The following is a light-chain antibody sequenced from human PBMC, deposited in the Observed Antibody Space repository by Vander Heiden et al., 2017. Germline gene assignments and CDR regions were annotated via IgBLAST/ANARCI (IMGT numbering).Light chain of an antibody. CDR2: GAS. V-gene: IGKV3-20*01. J-gene: IGKJ4*01. Sequence: EIVLMQSPGTLSLSPGERATLSCRASQSVSSSYLAWYQQKPGQAPRLLIYGASSRATGIPDRFSGSGSGADFSLSISRLEPEDFAVYYCQQDGSSPPTFGGGTKVEIK. CDR1: QSVSSSY. CDR3: QQDGSSPPT.